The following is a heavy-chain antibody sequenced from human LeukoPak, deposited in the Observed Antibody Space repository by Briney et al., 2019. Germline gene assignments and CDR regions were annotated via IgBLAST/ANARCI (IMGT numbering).Heavy chain of an antibody. Sequence: PGGSLRLSCAASGFTFSSYSMNWVRQAPGEGLEWVSFISASGTTIYYADSVQGRFTISRDNGENSLFLQLNSLRAEDTAVYYCARAPRQLLSGDSFDIWGPGTMVTVST. J-gene: IGHJ3*02. V-gene: IGHV3-48*01. CDR1: GFTFSSYS. CDR3: ARAPRQLLSGDSFDI. CDR2: ISASGTTI. D-gene: IGHD1-1*01.